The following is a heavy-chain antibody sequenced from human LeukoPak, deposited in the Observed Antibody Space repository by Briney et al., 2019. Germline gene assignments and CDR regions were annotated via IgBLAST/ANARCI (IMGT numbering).Heavy chain of an antibody. CDR1: GFTFSSYE. CDR3: AREGSYSSGFDH. CDR2: ISSSGSTI. Sequence: GGSLRLSCAASGFTFSSYEMNWVRQAPGKGLEWVSYISSSGSTIYYADSVKGRFTISRDNAKNSLYLQMNSLRAEDTAVYYCAREGSYSSGFDHWGQGTLVTVSS. V-gene: IGHV3-48*03. D-gene: IGHD6-19*01. J-gene: IGHJ4*02.